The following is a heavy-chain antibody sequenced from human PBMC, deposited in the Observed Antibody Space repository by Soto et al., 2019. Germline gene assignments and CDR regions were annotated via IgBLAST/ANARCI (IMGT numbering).Heavy chain of an antibody. J-gene: IGHJ6*02. Sequence: TGGSLRLSCAASGFTFSSYGMHWVRQAPGKGLEWVAVISYDGSNKYYADSVKGRFTISRDNSKNTLYLQINSLRAENTAVYYCAKNPYYYGSGSYKRGMDVWGQGTTVTVSS. CDR2: ISYDGSNK. V-gene: IGHV3-30*18. CDR3: AKNPYYYGSGSYKRGMDV. D-gene: IGHD3-10*01. CDR1: GFTFSSYG.